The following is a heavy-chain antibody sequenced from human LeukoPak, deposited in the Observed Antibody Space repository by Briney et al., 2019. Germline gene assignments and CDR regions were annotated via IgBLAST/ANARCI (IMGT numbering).Heavy chain of an antibody. CDR1: GFTFSSYA. V-gene: IGHV3-23*01. J-gene: IGHJ4*02. CDR2: ISGSGGST. CDR3: AKDRERAIFGVSGY. Sequence: GGSLRLSCAASGFTFSSYAMSWVRQAPGKGLEWVSAISGSGGSTYYADSVKGRFTISRDNSKNALYLQMNSLRAEDTAVYYCAKDRERAIFGVSGYWGQGTLVTVSS. D-gene: IGHD3-3*01.